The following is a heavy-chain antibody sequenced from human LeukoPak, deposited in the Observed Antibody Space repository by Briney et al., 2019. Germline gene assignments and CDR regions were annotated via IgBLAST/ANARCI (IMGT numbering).Heavy chain of an antibody. D-gene: IGHD3-3*01. CDR1: GFTFSSYG. CDR3: AKDCGYDFWSGYPGNAFDI. Sequence: GGSLRLSCAASGFTFSSYGMHWVRQAPGKGLEWVAFIRYDGSNKYYADSVKGRFTISRDNSKNTLYLQMNSLRAEDTAVYYCAKDCGYDFWSGYPGNAFDIWGQGTMVTVSS. V-gene: IGHV3-30*02. J-gene: IGHJ3*02. CDR2: IRYDGSNK.